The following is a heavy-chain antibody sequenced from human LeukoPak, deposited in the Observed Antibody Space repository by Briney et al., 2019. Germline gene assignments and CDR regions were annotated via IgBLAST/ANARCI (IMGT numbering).Heavy chain of an antibody. CDR1: GYAFTCYY. V-gene: IGHV1-2*02. CDR2: INHNSGGT. D-gene: IGHD6-19*01. CDR3: AKGRVVAGSKSLTYHWFDP. Sequence: ASVTVSCQASGYAFTCYYIHWVRQAPGQGLAWMGWINHNSGGTKYPQKFQDRVTMTRGTSITTAYMGLSRLRSDDTAVYYCAKGRVVAGSKSLTYHWFDPWGQGTLVTVAS. J-gene: IGHJ5*02.